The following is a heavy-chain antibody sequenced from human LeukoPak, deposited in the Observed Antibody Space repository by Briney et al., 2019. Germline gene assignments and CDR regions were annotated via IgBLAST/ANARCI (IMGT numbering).Heavy chain of an antibody. CDR3: ARQKGSILTGYSNNWFDP. V-gene: IGHV5-10-1*01. J-gene: IGHJ5*02. Sequence: GESLKISCKGSGYSFTSYWISWVRQMHGKGLEWMGRIDPSDSYTNYSPSFQGHVTISADKSISTAYLQWSSLKASDTAMYYCARQKGSILTGYSNNWFDPWGQGTLVTVSS. D-gene: IGHD3-9*01. CDR1: GYSFTSYW. CDR2: IDPSDSYT.